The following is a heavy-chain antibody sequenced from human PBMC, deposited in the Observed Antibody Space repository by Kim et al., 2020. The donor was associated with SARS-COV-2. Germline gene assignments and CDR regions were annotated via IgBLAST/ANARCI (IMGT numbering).Heavy chain of an antibody. Sequence: SETLSLTCAVSGDSISTGNWWSWVRQAPGKGLGWIGEIYHSGNTNYNPSLKSRVSISVDKSKNQFSLNLNSVTAADTAMYYCARLRTDTGSYFCCDSWG. J-gene: IGHJ5*01. CDR3: ARLRTDTGSYFCCDS. V-gene: IGHV4-4*02. CDR1: GDSISTGNW. D-gene: IGHD1-26*01. CDR2: IYHSGNT.